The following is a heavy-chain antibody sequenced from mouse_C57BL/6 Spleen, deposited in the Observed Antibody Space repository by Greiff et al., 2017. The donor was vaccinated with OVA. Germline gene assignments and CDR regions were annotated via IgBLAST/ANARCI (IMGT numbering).Heavy chain of an antibody. J-gene: IGHJ4*01. Sequence: EVKLMESGGGLVKPGGSLKLSCAASGFTFRDYGMHWVRQAPEKGLEWVAYISSGSSTTYYADTVKGRFTISRDNAKNTLFLQMTSLRSEDTAMYYCARAYGSSSYAMDYWGQGTPVTVSA. D-gene: IGHD1-1*01. V-gene: IGHV5-17*01. CDR1: GFTFRDYG. CDR2: ISSGSSTT. CDR3: ARAYGSSSYAMDY.